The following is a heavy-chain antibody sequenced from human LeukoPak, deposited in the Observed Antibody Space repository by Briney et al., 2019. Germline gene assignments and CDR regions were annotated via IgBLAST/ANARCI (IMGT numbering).Heavy chain of an antibody. J-gene: IGHJ6*03. Sequence: GGSLRLSCAASGSTFSSYSMNWVRQAPGKGLEWVSYISSSSSTIYYADSVKGRFTISRDSAKNSLYLQMNSLRAEDTAVYYCARSGYYMDVWGKGTTVTVSS. V-gene: IGHV3-48*01. CDR2: ISSSSSTI. D-gene: IGHD3-10*01. CDR1: GSTFSSYS. CDR3: ARSGYYMDV.